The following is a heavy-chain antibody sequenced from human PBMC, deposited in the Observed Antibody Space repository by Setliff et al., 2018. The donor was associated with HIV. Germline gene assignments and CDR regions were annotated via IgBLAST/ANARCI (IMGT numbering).Heavy chain of an antibody. CDR2: TSSSGDYI. Sequence: GGSLRLSCAASGFSFSSYSMNWVRLAPGKGLEWVSSTSSSGDYIHTADSLKGRFTISRDNAKNLLYLQMNSLRVEDTAVYYCARDLAEMDFFDSWGQGTLVTVSS. V-gene: IGHV3-21*06. CDR3: ARDLAEMDFFDS. CDR1: GFSFSSYS. J-gene: IGHJ4*02.